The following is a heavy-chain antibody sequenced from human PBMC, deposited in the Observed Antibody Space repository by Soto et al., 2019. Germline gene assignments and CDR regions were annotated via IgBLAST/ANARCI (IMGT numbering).Heavy chain of an antibody. CDR1: GFSVRGYG. J-gene: IGHJ3*01. CDR3: EWSWT. V-gene: IGHV3-23*01. D-gene: IGHD2-21*01. Sequence: VQLLESGGDLTQPGGCLRLSCAASGFSVRGYGMSWVRQAPGKALEWVSGISGRDDTTYYTDSVRGRFTISKDTSKNTLYLQTNSLRVEDTAVYHCEWSWTWGQGTMVTVSS. CDR2: ISGRDDTT.